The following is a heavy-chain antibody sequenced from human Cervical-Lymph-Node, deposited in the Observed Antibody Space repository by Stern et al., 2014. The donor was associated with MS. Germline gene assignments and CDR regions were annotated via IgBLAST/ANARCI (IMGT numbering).Heavy chain of an antibody. CDR3: ARRYSGDSGNFDY. CDR1: GFTFSSYW. D-gene: IGHD4-23*01. V-gene: IGHV3-7*01. J-gene: IGHJ4*02. Sequence: VQLVESGGGLVQPGGSLRLSCAASGFTFSSYWMSWVRQAPGKGLEWVANIKQDGSEKYYVDSVKGRFTISRDNAKTSVFLQMNSLRAEDTAVYYCARRYSGDSGNFDYWGQGTLVTVSS. CDR2: IKQDGSEK.